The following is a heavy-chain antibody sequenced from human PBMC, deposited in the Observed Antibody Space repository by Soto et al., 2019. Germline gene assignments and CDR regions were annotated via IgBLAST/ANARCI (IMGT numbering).Heavy chain of an antibody. D-gene: IGHD5-12*01. CDR1: GINYNTYA. CDR3: ARAISAYVT. Sequence: QVQLVQSGAEMKKPGASVKLSCKTSGINYNTYAIHWVRQAPGQGLEWMGWINAGNGDTRYSQNFQGRVTLTSDTSALTVYLALDSLKSEDTAVYYFARAISAYVTWGHGTLVTVSS. CDR2: INAGNGDT. V-gene: IGHV1-3*01. J-gene: IGHJ4*01.